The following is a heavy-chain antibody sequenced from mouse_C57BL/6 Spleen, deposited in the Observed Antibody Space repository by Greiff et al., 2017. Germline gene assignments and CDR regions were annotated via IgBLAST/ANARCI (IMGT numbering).Heavy chain of an antibody. Sequence: EVQLQQSGPELVKPGASVKISCKASGYSFTGYYMNWVKQSPEKSLEWIGEINPSTGGTTYNQKFKAKATLTVDKSSSTAYMQLKSLTSEDSAVYYCARERGNGKGYLDYWGQGTTLTVSS. CDR1: GYSFTGYY. D-gene: IGHD2-1*01. V-gene: IGHV1-42*01. CDR3: ARERGNGKGYLDY. CDR2: INPSTGGT. J-gene: IGHJ2*01.